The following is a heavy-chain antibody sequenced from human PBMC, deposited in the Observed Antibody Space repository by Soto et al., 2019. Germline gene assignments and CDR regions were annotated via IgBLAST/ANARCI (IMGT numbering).Heavy chain of an antibody. CDR1: GGSISSGDFY. D-gene: IGHD4-17*01. CDR2: IYYSGST. Sequence: SETLSLTCTVSGGSISSGDFYWSWIRQPPGKGLGLIGNIYYSGSTYYNPSLRSRAIMSVDTSQNQFSLKLSSLTAADTAVYFCARADDFRDRFDYWRQVALVIFSS. CDR3: ARADDFRDRFDY. V-gene: IGHV4-30-4*01. J-gene: IGHJ4*02.